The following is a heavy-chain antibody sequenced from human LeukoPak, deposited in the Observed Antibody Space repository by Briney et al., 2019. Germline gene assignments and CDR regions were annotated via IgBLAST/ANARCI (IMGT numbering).Heavy chain of an antibody. Sequence: SETLSLTCTVSGGSISIYYWSWIRQPAGKGLEWIGRIYTSGSTNYNPSLKSRVTMSVDTSKNQFSLKLSSVTAADTAVYYCARDRSSGWYYVDYWGQGTLVTVSS. CDR1: GGSISIYY. CDR3: ARDRSSGWYYVDY. D-gene: IGHD6-19*01. CDR2: IYTSGST. V-gene: IGHV4-4*07. J-gene: IGHJ4*02.